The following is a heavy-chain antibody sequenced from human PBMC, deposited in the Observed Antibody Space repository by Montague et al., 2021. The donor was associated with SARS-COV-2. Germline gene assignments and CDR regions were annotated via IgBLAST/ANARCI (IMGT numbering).Heavy chain of an antibody. D-gene: IGHD1-14*01. CDR2: INHSGTA. CDR3: TNALNVVDNL. Sequence: SETLSLTCAVYGGSFSVYYWSWLRQSPRSGLEWIGEINHSGTANYNPSLKSRVSISVDTSKNQFTLKLTSVTAEDTAMYFCTNALNVVDNLWGQGILVAVSS. J-gene: IGHJ4*01. V-gene: IGHV4-34*01. CDR1: GGSFSVYY.